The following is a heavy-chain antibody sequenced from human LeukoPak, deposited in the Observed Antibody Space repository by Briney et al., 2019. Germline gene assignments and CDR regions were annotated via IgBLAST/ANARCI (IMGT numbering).Heavy chain of an antibody. CDR2: INTNTGNP. J-gene: IGHJ3*02. CDR3: ARDRAFDI. Sequence: VASVKVSCKVSGYTLTKYAVNWVRQAPGQGLEWMGWINTNTGNPTYAQGFTGRFVFSLDTSVNTAYLQISSLKAEDTAIYYCARDRAFDIWGQGTMVTVSS. V-gene: IGHV7-4-1*02. CDR1: GYTLTKYA.